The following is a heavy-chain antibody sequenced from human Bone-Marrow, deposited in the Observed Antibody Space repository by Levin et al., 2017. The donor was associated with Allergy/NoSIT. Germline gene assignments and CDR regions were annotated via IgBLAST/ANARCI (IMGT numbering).Heavy chain of an antibody. CDR1: GFTFSYYW. J-gene: IGHJ4*02. CDR2: ISSDGTTT. V-gene: IGHV3-74*01. D-gene: IGHD6-13*01. Sequence: GGSLRLSCAASGFTFSYYWMHWVRQAPGKGLVWVSRISSDGTTTRYADSVKGRFTISSDNAKNTLYLQMNSLRAEDTAVYYCARDQAGIDYWGQGTLVTVSS. CDR3: ARDQAGIDY.